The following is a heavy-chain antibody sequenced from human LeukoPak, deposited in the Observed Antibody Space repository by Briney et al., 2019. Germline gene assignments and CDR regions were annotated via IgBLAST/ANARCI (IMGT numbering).Heavy chain of an antibody. CDR1: GGSFSSYY. V-gene: IGHV4-34*01. J-gene: IGHJ6*03. CDR2: INHSGST. Sequence: PSETLSLTCAVYGGSFSSYYWSWIRQPPGKGLEWIGEINHSGSTNYNPSLKSRLTISVDTSKNQFSLKLSSVTAADTAVYYCARGGGYYYMDVWDKGTTVTVSS. CDR3: ARGGGYYYMDV.